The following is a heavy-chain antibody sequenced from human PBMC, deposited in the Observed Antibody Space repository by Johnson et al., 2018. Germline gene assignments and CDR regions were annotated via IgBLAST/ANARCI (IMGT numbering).Heavy chain of an antibody. CDR2: ISSSSSYI. D-gene: IGHD6-19*01. CDR1: GFTFSSYS. CDR3: ARRFASGWHEDYYYMDV. J-gene: IGHJ6*03. Sequence: VQLVQSGGGLVQPXGSLRLSCAASGFTFSSYSMNWVRQAPGKGMEWVSSISSSSSYIYYADPVKGRFTISRDNAKNSLYRQMTSRGAEDTAVYYCARRFASGWHEDYYYMDVWGKGTTVTVSS. V-gene: IGHV3-21*01.